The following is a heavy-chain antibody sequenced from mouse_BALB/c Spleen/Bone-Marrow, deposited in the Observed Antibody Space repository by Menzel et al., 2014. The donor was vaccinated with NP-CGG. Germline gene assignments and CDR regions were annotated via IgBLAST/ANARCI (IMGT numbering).Heavy chain of an antibody. V-gene: IGHV1-9*01. CDR2: ILPGSGST. CDR1: GYTFSSYW. D-gene: IGHD1-1*02. Sequence: VHLVESGAELMKPGASVKISCKATGYTFSSYWVEWVKQRPGHGLEWIGEILPGSGSTNYNEKFKGKATFTADTSSNTAYMQLSSLTSEDSAVYYCARRGGSYVHFDVWGAGTTVTVSS. CDR3: ARRGGSYVHFDV. J-gene: IGHJ1*01.